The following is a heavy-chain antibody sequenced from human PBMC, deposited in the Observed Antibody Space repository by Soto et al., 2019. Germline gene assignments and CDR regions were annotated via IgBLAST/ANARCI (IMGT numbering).Heavy chain of an antibody. CDR3: ARVGSRQIQQWPKLYYYYYMDV. D-gene: IGHD5-18*01. J-gene: IGHJ6*03. Sequence: SETLSLTCTVSGASISSYYWSWIRQPPGKGLEWIGYIYFSGGTNYNPSLKSRVTISVDTSKNQLSLKLRSVTAADTALYFCARVGSRQIQQWPKLYYYYYMDVWGKGTTVTVSS. V-gene: IGHV4-59*01. CDR2: IYFSGGT. CDR1: GASISSYY.